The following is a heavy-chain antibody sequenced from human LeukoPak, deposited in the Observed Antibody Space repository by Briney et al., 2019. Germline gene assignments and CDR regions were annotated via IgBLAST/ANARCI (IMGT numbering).Heavy chain of an antibody. CDR3: ARDDFGRGCFDL. Sequence: GGSLRLSCAASGFTFSTYAMHWVRQAPGKGLEYVSAISSNGGSTYYANSAKGRFTISRDNSKNTLYLQMGSLRAEDMAVYYCARDDFGRGCFDLWGRGTLVAVSS. J-gene: IGHJ2*01. CDR1: GFTFSTYA. CDR2: ISSNGGST. V-gene: IGHV3-64*01. D-gene: IGHD3-3*01.